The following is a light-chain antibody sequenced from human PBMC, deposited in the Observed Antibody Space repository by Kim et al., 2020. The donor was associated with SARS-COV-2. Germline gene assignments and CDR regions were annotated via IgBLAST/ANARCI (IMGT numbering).Light chain of an antibody. CDR3: QKYNNWPPYT. J-gene: IGKJ2*01. CDR1: QSVSSN. V-gene: IGKV3-15*01. Sequence: VSPGERATPSCRASQSVSSNLAWYPQKTGQAPRLLIYGASTRATGIPARFSGSGSGTEFTLTISSLQSEDFAVYYCQKYNNWPPYTFGQGTKLEI. CDR2: GAS.